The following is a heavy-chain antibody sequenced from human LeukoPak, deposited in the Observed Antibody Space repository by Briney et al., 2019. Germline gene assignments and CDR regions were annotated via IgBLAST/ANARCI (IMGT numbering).Heavy chain of an antibody. Sequence: ASVKVSCKSSGYTFTGYYMHGVRQAPGQGLEWMGRINPNSGGTNYAQKFQGRVTMTRDTSISTAYMELSRLRSNDTAVYYCASVAVVSDFDYSGQGTLVTVSS. V-gene: IGHV1-2*06. CDR3: ASVAVVSDFDY. J-gene: IGHJ4*02. CDR2: INPNSGGT. CDR1: GYTFTGYY. D-gene: IGHD6-19*01.